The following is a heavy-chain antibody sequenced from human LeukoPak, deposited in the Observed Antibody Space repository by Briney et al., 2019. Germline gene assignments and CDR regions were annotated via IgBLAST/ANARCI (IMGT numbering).Heavy chain of an antibody. J-gene: IGHJ5*02. V-gene: IGHV1-18*01. CDR2: ISAYNGNT. CDR1: GYTFTSYD. Sequence: ASVKVSCKASGYTFTSYDINWVRQATGQGLEWMGWISAYNGNTNYAQKLQGRVTMTTDTSTSTAYMELRSLRSDDTAVYYCARVMLSSGYYVGWFDPWGQGTLVTVSS. D-gene: IGHD3-22*01. CDR3: ARVMLSSGYYVGWFDP.